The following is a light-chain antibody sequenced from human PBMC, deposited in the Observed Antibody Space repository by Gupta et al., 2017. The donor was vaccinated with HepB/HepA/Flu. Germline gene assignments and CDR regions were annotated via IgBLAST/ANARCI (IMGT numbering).Light chain of an antibody. CDR1: SSDIGGYNY. CDR2: EVT. J-gene: IGLJ3*02. V-gene: IGLV2-14*01. Sequence: QSALTQPASVSGSPGQPITISCSGTSSDIGGYNYVSWYLQHPGKPPKLMIYEVTNRPSGVSNRFSGSKSGNTASLTVSGLQDEDEADYFCGSYTSSSTWVFGGGTKLTVL. CDR3: GSYTSSSTWV.